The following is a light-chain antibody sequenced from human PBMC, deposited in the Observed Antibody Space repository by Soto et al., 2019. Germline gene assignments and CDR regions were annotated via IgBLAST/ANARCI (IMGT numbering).Light chain of an antibody. CDR3: QHYYSTLPYT. CDR1: QSVLYSSNNKNY. J-gene: IGKJ2*01. Sequence: DIVMTQSPDSLAVSLGERATINCKSSQSVLYSSNNKNYLAWYQQKPGQPPKLLIYWASTRESGVPDRFSGSGSGTDFTLTISSLQAEDVAVYYCQHYYSTLPYTFGQGTKLEIK. V-gene: IGKV4-1*01. CDR2: WAS.